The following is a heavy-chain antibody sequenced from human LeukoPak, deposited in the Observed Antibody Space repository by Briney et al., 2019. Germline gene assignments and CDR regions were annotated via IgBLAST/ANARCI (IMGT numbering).Heavy chain of an antibody. J-gene: IGHJ5*02. CDR3: AREASSWYRCGWFDP. Sequence: PSETLSLTCAVYSGSSSGYYWSWIRQPPGKGLEWIGEINHSGSTNYNPSLKSRVTISVDTSKNQFSLKLSSVTAADTAVYYCAREASSWYRCGWFDPWGQGTLVTVSS. CDR2: INHSGST. V-gene: IGHV4-34*01. CDR1: SGSSSGYY. D-gene: IGHD6-13*01.